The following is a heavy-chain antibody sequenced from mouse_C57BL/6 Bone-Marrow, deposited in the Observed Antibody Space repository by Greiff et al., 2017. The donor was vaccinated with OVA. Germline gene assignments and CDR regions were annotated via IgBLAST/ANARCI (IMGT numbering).Heavy chain of an antibody. V-gene: IGHV2-3*01. D-gene: IGHD1-1*01. CDR2: IWGDGST. CDR1: GFSLTSYG. CDR3: AKSSRYYFDY. Sequence: VKVVESGPGLVEPSQCLSIPCTVSGFSLTSYGVSWVRQPPGKGLEWLGVIWGDGSTNYHSALISRRSISKYNSKSQVFLKLNSRQTDDTATYDVAKSSRYYFDYWGQGTTRSVSS. J-gene: IGHJ2*01.